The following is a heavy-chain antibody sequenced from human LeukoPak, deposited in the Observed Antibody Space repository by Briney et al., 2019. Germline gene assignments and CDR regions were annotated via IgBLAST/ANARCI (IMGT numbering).Heavy chain of an antibody. CDR3: AKSRLVRPTGWFDP. CDR1: GFTFSSYW. Sequence: GGSLRLSCAAFGFTFSSYWMHWVRQAPGKGLEWVSAISGSGGSTYYADSVKGRFIISRDNSKNTLYLQMNSLRAEDTAVYYCAKSRLVRPTGWFDPWGQGTLVTVSS. J-gene: IGHJ5*02. CDR2: ISGSGGST. D-gene: IGHD6-19*01. V-gene: IGHV3-23*01.